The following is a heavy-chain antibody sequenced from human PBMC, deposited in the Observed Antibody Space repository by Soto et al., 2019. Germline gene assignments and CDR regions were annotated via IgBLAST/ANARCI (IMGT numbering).Heavy chain of an antibody. CDR2: INHSGST. CDR1: GGSFSGYY. J-gene: IGHJ6*02. V-gene: IGHV4-34*01. CDR3: ARVLVYAKYYYYYYGMDV. Sequence: PSGTLSLTCAVYGGSFSGYYWSWIRQPPGKGLEWIGEINHSGSTNYNPSLKSRVTISVDTSKNQFSLKLSSVTAADTAVYYCARVLVYAKYYYYYYGMDVWGQGTTVTVSS. D-gene: IGHD2-8*01.